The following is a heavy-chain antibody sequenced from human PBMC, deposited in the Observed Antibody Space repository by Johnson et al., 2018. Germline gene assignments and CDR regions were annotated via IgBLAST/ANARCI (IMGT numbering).Heavy chain of an antibody. V-gene: IGHV3-30*18. CDR3: AKDRNDILTGYYKYYYGMDV. D-gene: IGHD3-9*01. Sequence: QVQLVQSGGGLVQPGGSLRLPCAASGFTFSSYGMHWVRQAPGKGLEWVAVISYDGSNKYYADSVKGRFTISRDNSKNTLYLQMNSRRAEDTAVYYCAKDRNDILTGYYKYYYGMDVWGQGTTVTVSS. CDR1: GFTFSSYG. J-gene: IGHJ6*02. CDR2: ISYDGSNK.